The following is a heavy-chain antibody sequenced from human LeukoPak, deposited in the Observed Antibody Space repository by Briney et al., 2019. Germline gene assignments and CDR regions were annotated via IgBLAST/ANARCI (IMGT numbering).Heavy chain of an antibody. Sequence: GGSLRLSCAASGFTFSSYAMSRVRQAPGKGLEWVSAISGSGGSTYYADSVKGRFTISRDNSKNTLYLQMNSSRGEDTAVYYCAKVYRSGWSHSDYWPQGPVVSV. D-gene: IGHD6-19*01. CDR2: ISGSGGST. V-gene: IGHV3-23*01. CDR1: GFTFSSYA. J-gene: IGHJ4*02. CDR3: AKVYRSGWSHSDY.